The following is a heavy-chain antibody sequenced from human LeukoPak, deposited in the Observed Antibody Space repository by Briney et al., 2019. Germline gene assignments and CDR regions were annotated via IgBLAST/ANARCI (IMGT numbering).Heavy chain of an antibody. V-gene: IGHV4-59*01. Sequence: SETLSLTCTVSGGSISSYYWSWIRRPPGKGLEWIGYIYYSGSTNYNPSLKSRVTISVDTSKNQFSLKLSSVTAADTAVYYCARGNYYGSGSYYNFDYWGQGTLVTVSS. J-gene: IGHJ4*02. D-gene: IGHD3-10*01. CDR2: IYYSGST. CDR1: GGSISSYY. CDR3: ARGNYYGSGSYYNFDY.